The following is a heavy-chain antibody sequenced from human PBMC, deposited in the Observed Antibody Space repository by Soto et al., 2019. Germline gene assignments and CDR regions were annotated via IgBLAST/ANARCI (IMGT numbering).Heavy chain of an antibody. Sequence: GGSLRLSCAASGFTFSSYGMHWVRQAPGKGLEWVAVISYDGSNKYYADSVKGRFTISRDNSKNTLYLQMNSLRAEDTAVYYCANNRPPQYNYVYSYYGMDVWGQGTTVTVSS. CDR2: ISYDGSNK. CDR1: GFTFSSYG. J-gene: IGHJ6*02. D-gene: IGHD3-16*01. V-gene: IGHV3-30*18. CDR3: ANNRPPQYNYVYSYYGMDV.